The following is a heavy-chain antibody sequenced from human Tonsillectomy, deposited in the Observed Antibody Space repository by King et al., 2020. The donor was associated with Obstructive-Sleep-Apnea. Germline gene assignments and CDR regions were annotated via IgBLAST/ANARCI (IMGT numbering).Heavy chain of an antibody. V-gene: IGHV3-48*04. CDR2: LGQGNG. D-gene: IGHD7-27*01. CDR3: VRDLNWAFDY. Sequence: VQLVESGGGLVQPGGSLTLSCEASGFTFSSFSLNWVRQAPGEGLEWRLYLGQGNGDYAESVKGRFTISRDDAKNSLFLQMNSLRAEDTGLYFCVRDLNWAFDYWGQGILVTVSS. CDR1: GFTFSSFS. J-gene: IGHJ4*02.